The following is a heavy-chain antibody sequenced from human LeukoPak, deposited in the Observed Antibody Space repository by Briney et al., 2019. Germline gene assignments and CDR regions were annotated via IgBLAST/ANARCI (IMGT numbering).Heavy chain of an antibody. Sequence: PSETLSLTCTVSGGSISSYYWSWIRQPPGKGLELIGYIYYSGGTNYNPSLKNRVTISVDTAKNQFSLKMSSVTAADTAVYYCARSPTKRVPEDYWGQGTLVTVSS. CDR1: GGSISSYY. J-gene: IGHJ4*02. CDR3: ARSPTKRVPEDY. D-gene: IGHD2-2*01. V-gene: IGHV4-59*12. CDR2: IYYSGGT.